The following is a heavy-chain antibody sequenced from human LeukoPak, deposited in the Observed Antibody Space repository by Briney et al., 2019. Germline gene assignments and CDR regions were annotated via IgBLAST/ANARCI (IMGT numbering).Heavy chain of an antibody. CDR2: ISYDGSNK. V-gene: IGHV3-30*18. J-gene: IGHJ5*02. Sequence: GGSLRLSCAASGFTFSSYGMHWVRQAPGKGLEWVAVISYDGSNKYYADSVKGRFTISRDNSKNTLYLQMNSLRAEDTAVYYCANLPALPWGQGTLVTVSS. CDR3: ANLPALP. CDR1: GFTFSSYG.